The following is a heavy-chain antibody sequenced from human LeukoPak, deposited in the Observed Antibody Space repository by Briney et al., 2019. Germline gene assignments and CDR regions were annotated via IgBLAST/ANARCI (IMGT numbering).Heavy chain of an antibody. CDR1: GFTFDDYA. V-gene: IGHV3-9*01. Sequence: GGSLRLSCAASGFTFDDYAMHWVRQAPGKGLEWVSDISWNSGSIGYADSVKGRFTISRGNAKNPLYLQMNSLRAEDTALYYCAKVHSGYDFNWYFDLWGRGTLVTVSS. J-gene: IGHJ2*01. D-gene: IGHD5-12*01. CDR2: ISWNSGSI. CDR3: AKVHSGYDFNWYFDL.